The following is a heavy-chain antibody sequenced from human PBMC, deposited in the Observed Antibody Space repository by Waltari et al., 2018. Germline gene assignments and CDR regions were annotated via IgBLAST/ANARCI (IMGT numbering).Heavy chain of an antibody. CDR2: ISGSGGST. CDR1: GFTFSSYA. V-gene: IGHV3-23*01. D-gene: IGHD3-10*01. CDR3: AKDSKWFGELFPLPFDY. J-gene: IGHJ4*02. Sequence: EVQLLESGGGLVQPGGSLRLSCAASGFTFSSYAMSWVRQAPGKGLEWVSAISGSGGSTYYADSVKGRFTISRDNSKNTLYLQMNSLRAEDTAVYYCAKDSKWFGELFPLPFDYWGQGTLVTVSS.